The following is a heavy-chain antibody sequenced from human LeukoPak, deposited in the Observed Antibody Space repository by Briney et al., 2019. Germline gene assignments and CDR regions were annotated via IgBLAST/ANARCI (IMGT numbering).Heavy chain of an antibody. V-gene: IGHV3-30*18. D-gene: IGHD1-26*01. CDR2: ISYDGSNK. J-gene: IGHJ4*02. CDR3: AKDPEVGATLYFDY. Sequence: GGSLRLSCAASGFTFSSYGMHWVRQAPGKGLEWVAVISYDGSNKYYADSVKGRFTISRDNSKNTLYLQMNSLRAEDTAVYYCAKDPEVGATLYFDYWGQGTLVTVSS. CDR1: GFTFSSYG.